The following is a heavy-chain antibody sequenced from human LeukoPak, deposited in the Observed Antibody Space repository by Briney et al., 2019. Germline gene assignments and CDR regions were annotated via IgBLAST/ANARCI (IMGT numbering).Heavy chain of an antibody. CDR3: AKGSNWFDP. CDR2: ISSNGGST. CDR1: GFTFSSYA. Sequence: GESLRLSCAASGFTFSSYAMHWVRQAPGKGLEYVSAISSNGGSTYYANSVKGRFAISRDNSKNTLYLQMNSLRAEDTAVYYCAKGSNWFDPWGQGTLVTVSS. J-gene: IGHJ5*02. V-gene: IGHV3-64*01.